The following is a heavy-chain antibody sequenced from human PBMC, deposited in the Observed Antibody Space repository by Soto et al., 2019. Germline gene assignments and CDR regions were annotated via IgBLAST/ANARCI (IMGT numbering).Heavy chain of an antibody. CDR3: ARDLRGFWSGYPSRYYYYGMDV. CDR1: GYTFTGYY. CDR2: INPNSGGT. J-gene: IGHJ6*02. Sequence: ASVKVSCKASGYTFTGYYMHWVRQAPGQGLEWMGWINPNSGGTNYAQKFQGWVTMTRDTSISTAYMELSRLRSDDTAVYYCARDLRGFWSGYPSRYYYYGMDVWGQGTTVTVSS. V-gene: IGHV1-2*04. D-gene: IGHD3-3*01.